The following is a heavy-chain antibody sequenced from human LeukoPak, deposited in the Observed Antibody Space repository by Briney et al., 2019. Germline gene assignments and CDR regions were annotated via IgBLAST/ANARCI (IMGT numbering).Heavy chain of an antibody. CDR3: ARAQGYYDSSGYYTH. Sequence: SETLSLTCAVSGGSISSFYWSWIRQPPGKGLEWIGYVFYTGDTNSNPSLKSRVTMSLDTSKNQLSLRLTSVTAADTAVYYCARAQGYYDSSGYYTHWGQGTLVTVSS. V-gene: IGHV4-59*08. D-gene: IGHD3-22*01. CDR1: GGSISSFY. J-gene: IGHJ4*02. CDR2: VFYTGDT.